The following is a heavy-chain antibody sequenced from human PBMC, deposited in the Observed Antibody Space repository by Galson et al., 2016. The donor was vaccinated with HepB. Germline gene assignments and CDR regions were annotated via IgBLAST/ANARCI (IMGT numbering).Heavy chain of an antibody. J-gene: IGHJ3*01. Sequence: SVKVSCKASGYTFTTYGVTWVRKAPGQGLEWMGWISGYSSDIHYAQRFQGRVTLTTDTSTSTAYMELRSLTSDDTAFYYCARFRENGDGDVFDVWGQGTLVIVSS. CDR3: ARFRENGDGDVFDV. D-gene: IGHD4-17*01. CDR2: ISGYSSDI. V-gene: IGHV1-18*04. CDR1: GYTFTTYG.